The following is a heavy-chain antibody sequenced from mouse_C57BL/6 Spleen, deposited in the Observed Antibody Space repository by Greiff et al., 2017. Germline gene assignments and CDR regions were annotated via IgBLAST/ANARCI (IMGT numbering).Heavy chain of an antibody. Sequence: VQLQQPGAELVRPGTSVKLSCKASGYTFTSYWMHWVKQRPGQGLEWIGVIDPSDSYTNYNQKFKGKATLTVDTSSSTAYMQLSSLTSEDSAVYYCARSDGYYVGYFDYWGQGTTLTVSS. J-gene: IGHJ2*01. V-gene: IGHV1-59*01. CDR3: ARSDGYYVGYFDY. CDR1: GYTFTSYW. CDR2: IDPSDSYT. D-gene: IGHD2-3*01.